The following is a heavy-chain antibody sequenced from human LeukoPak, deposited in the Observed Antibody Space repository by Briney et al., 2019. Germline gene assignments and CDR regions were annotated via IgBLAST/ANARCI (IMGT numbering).Heavy chain of an antibody. Sequence: SVKVSCKASGGTFSSYAISWVRQAPGQGLEWMGRIIPILGIANYAQKFQGRVTITADKSTSTAYMELSSLRSEDTAVYYCAGSVVVVAATRNGMDVWGQGTTVTVSS. CDR3: AGSVVVVAATRNGMDV. CDR1: GGTFSSYA. J-gene: IGHJ6*02. CDR2: IIPILGIA. V-gene: IGHV1-69*04. D-gene: IGHD2-15*01.